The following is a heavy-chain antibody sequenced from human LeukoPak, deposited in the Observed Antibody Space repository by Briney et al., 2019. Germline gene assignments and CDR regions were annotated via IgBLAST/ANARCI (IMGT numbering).Heavy chain of an antibody. J-gene: IGHJ4*02. Sequence: GRSLRLSCAASGFTFDDYAMHWVRQAPGKGLEWVSGISWNSVSIGYADSAKGRFTISRDNAKNSLYLQMNSLRAEDTALYYCAKDYYRNSYGYAAFDYWGQGTLVTVSS. CDR2: ISWNSVSI. CDR3: AKDYYRNSYGYAAFDY. V-gene: IGHV3-9*01. CDR1: GFTFDDYA. D-gene: IGHD5-18*01.